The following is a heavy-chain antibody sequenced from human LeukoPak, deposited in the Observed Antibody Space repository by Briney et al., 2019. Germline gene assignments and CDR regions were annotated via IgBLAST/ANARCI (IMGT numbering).Heavy chain of an antibody. D-gene: IGHD5-12*01. CDR3: ARDTSGYDFGFDY. V-gene: IGHV3-23*01. CDR2: ISGSGGST. Sequence: PGGSLRLSCAASGFTFSSYAMSWVRQAPGKGLEWVSAISGSGGSTYYADSVKGRFTISRDNSKNTLYLQMNSLRAEDTAVYYCARDTSGYDFGFDYWGQGTLVTVSS. CDR1: GFTFSSYA. J-gene: IGHJ4*02.